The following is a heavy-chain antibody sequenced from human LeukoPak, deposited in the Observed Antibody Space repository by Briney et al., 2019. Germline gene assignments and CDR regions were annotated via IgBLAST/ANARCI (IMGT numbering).Heavy chain of an antibody. V-gene: IGHV3-74*01. CDR1: GFTFSSYW. D-gene: IGHD5-12*01. CDR2: INSDGSST. J-gene: IGHJ4*02. Sequence: GGSLRLSCAASGFTFSSYWMHWVRQAPGKGLVWVSRINSDGSSTSYADSVKGRFTISRDNAKNTLYLQMNSLRAEDTAVYYCARDRGSGYDLGYELDCWGQGTLVTVSS. CDR3: ARDRGSGYDLGYELDC.